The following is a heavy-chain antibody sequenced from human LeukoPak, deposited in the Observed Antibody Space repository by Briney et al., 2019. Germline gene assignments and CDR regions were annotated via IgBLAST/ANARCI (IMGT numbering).Heavy chain of an antibody. D-gene: IGHD3-3*01. CDR3: ARATNVLRFLEL. Sequence: GGSLRLSCAASGFTFSTYTMNWLRQAPGKGLEWVSSISTSSTNIFYADSVKGRFTISRDNAKNSLYLQMNSLRAEDTAVYYCARATNVLRFLELWGQGTLVTVSS. CDR1: GFTFSTYT. CDR2: ISTSSTNI. J-gene: IGHJ4*02. V-gene: IGHV3-21*01.